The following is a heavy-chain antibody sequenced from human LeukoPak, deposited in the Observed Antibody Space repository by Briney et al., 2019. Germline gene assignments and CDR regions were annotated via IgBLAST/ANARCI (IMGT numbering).Heavy chain of an antibody. V-gene: IGHV3-23*01. CDR1: GFTFSSYA. D-gene: IGHD1-26*01. CDR3: AKARGVGASHYMDV. Sequence: PGGSLRLSCAASGFTFSSYAMTWVRQAPGKGLEWVSAISDSGGSTYYADSVKGRFTISRDNSKNTLYLQMNSLRAEDTAVYYCAKARGVGASHYMDVWGKGTTVTVSS. CDR2: ISDSGGST. J-gene: IGHJ6*03.